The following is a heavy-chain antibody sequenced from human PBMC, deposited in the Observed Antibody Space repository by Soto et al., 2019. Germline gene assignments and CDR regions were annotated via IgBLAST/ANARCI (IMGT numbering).Heavy chain of an antibody. V-gene: IGHV3-9*01. J-gene: IGHJ4*02. CDR3: AKGHWNYDRIFDY. CDR2: ISWNSGSI. D-gene: IGHD1-7*01. CDR1: GFTFDDYA. Sequence: SLRLSCAASGFTFDDYAMHWVLQAPGKGLEWVSGISWNSGSIGYADSVKGRFTISRDNAKNSLYLQMNSLRAEDTALYYCAKGHWNYDRIFDYWGQGTLVTVSS.